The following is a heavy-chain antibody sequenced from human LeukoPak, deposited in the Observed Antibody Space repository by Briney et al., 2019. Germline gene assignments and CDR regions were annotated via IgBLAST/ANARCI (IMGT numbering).Heavy chain of an antibody. Sequence: GGSLRLSCADSGFIFSSYSMNWVRQAPGKGLEWVSSISSRSTYIYYADSVKGRFTISRDNAKNSLHLQMNSLRAEDTAVYYCARDSGSFSLDSWGQGTLVTVSS. CDR2: ISSRSTYI. D-gene: IGHD3-10*01. V-gene: IGHV3-21*01. J-gene: IGHJ4*02. CDR3: ARDSGSFSLDS. CDR1: GFIFSSYS.